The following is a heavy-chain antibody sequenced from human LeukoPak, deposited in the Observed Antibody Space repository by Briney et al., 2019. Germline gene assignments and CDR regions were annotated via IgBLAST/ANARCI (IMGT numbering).Heavy chain of an antibody. J-gene: IGHJ4*02. Sequence: GGSLRLSCAASGFTFSSCWMSWVRQAPGKGLEWVANIKQDGSEKYYVDSVKGRFTISRDNAKNSLYLQMNSLRAEDTAVYYCASAGIAVAGTGADYWGQGTLVTVSS. CDR1: GFTFSSCW. D-gene: IGHD6-19*01. CDR2: IKQDGSEK. CDR3: ASAGIAVAGTGADY. V-gene: IGHV3-7*01.